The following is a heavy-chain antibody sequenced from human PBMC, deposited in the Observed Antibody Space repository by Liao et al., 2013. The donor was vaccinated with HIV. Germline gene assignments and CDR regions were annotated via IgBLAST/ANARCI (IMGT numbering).Heavy chain of an antibody. V-gene: IGHV4-34*01. CDR3: ARGRTVATTPLAY. J-gene: IGHJ4*02. CDR1: GGSFSGYY. Sequence: QVQLQQWGAGLLKPSETLSLTCAVYGGSFSGYYWSWIRQPPGRGLEWIGAINHSGGTNHNPSLKSRLTISVDTSKNQVSLKLDSVTAADTGVYYCARGRTVATTPLAYWGQGNPGHCLL. CDR2: INHSGGT. D-gene: IGHD5-12*01.